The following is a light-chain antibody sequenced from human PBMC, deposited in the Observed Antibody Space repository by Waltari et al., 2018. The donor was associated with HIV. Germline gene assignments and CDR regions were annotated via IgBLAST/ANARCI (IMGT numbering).Light chain of an antibody. CDR1: RSNIGNNY. J-gene: IGLJ1*01. V-gene: IGLV1-51*01. CDR3: GTWDSSLSAGV. Sequence: QSVLTQPPSVSAAPGQKVTISCSGRRSNIGNNYVSWYQQRPGTAPKLLIYDNNKRPSGIPDRFSGSKSGTSATLGITGLQTGDEADYYCGTWDSSLSAGVFGTGTKVTVL. CDR2: DNN.